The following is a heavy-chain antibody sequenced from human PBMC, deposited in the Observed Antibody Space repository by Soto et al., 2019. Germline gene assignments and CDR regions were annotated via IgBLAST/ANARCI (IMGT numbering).Heavy chain of an antibody. D-gene: IGHD4-17*01. V-gene: IGHV4-39*01. CDR3: ARRTTSTVVTPFDSVGAFDI. CDR1: GGSISSSSYY. J-gene: IGHJ3*02. CDR2: IYYSGST. Sequence: QLQLQESGPGLVKPSETLSLTCTVSGGSISSSSYYWGWIRQPPGKGLEWIGSIYYSGSTYYNPSLKSRVTISVDTSKNQFSLKLSSVTAADTAVYYCARRTTSTVVTPFDSVGAFDIWGQGTMVTVSS.